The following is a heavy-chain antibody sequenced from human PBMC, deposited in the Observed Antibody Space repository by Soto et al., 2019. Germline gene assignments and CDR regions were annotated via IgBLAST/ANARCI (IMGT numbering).Heavy chain of an antibody. CDR1: GGSFSGYY. V-gene: IGHV4-34*01. J-gene: IGHJ6*02. CDR3: ARGGTVVAYFRYYYGMDV. CDR2: ISHSGST. Sequence: SETLSLTCAVYGGSFSGYYWSWIRQPPGKGLEWIGEISHSGSTNYNPSLKSRVTISVDTSKNQFSLKLSSVTAADTAVYYCARGGTVVAYFRYYYGMDVWGQGTTVTVSS. D-gene: IGHD2-15*01.